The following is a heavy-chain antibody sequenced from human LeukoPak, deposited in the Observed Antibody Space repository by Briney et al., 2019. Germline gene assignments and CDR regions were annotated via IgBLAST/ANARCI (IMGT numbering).Heavy chain of an antibody. CDR1: GASISSGDYY. CDR3: ARDYGNNWFDP. CDR2: IYYSGDT. J-gene: IGHJ5*02. Sequence: SETLSLTCTVSGASISSGDYYCSWIRQHPGKGLEWIGYIYYSGDTYYNPSLRSRVSISVDTSKNKFSLKLSSVTAADTAMYYCARDYGNNWFDPWGQGTLVTVSA. D-gene: IGHD4-17*01. V-gene: IGHV4-31*03.